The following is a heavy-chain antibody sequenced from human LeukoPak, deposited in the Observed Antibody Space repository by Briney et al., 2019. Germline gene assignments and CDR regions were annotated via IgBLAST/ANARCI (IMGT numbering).Heavy chain of an antibody. V-gene: IGHV3-23*01. CDR3: AKDGYSSSWYTAFDS. D-gene: IGHD6-13*01. CDR1: GFTFSTYA. J-gene: IGHJ3*02. CDR2: ISAGGVSI. Sequence: PGGSLRLSCAAYGFTFSTYAMSWVRQAPGKGLEWVSAISAGGVSIHYAESVRGRITISRDNSKNTLYLQMNSLRAEDTAVYYCAKDGYSSSWYTAFDSWGQGTMVTVSS.